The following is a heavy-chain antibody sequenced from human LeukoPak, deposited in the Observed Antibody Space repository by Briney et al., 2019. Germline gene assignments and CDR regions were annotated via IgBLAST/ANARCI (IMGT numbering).Heavy chain of an antibody. CDR3: HGSGSYYTFYYYYMDV. Sequence: SGPTLVKPTQTLTLTCTFSGFSLSTSGVGMGWIRQPPGKALEWLALIYWNDDKRYSPSLKSRLTITKDTSKNQVVLTMTNMDPVDTATYYCHGSGSYYTFYYYYMDVWGKGTTVTVSS. D-gene: IGHD3-10*01. V-gene: IGHV2-5*01. J-gene: IGHJ6*03. CDR2: IYWNDDK. CDR1: GFSLSTSGVG.